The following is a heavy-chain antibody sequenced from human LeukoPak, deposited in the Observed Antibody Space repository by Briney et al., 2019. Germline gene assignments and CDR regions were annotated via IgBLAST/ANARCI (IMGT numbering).Heavy chain of an antibody. D-gene: IGHD1-1*01. CDR2: IYSGVST. Sequence: GGSLRLSCAASGFTFSSYEMNWVRQAPGKGLEWVSFIYSGVSTYYADSVKGRFTISRDSSKNTLYLQMNSLRDEDTAVYYCATGRYNWSGLGAFDIWGQGTMVTVSS. CDR3: ATGRYNWSGLGAFDI. J-gene: IGHJ3*02. CDR1: GFTFSSYE. V-gene: IGHV3-53*01.